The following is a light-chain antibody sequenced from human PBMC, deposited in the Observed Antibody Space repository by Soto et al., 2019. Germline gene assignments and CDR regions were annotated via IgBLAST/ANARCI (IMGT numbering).Light chain of an antibody. CDR1: QSVSSS. V-gene: IGKV3-15*01. J-gene: IGKJ1*01. CDR2: DTS. CDR3: QQYVHWPPGT. Sequence: EIVVTQSPATLSVSPGERVTLSCRASQSVSSSLAWYQQRPGQAPRLLIYDTSTRAPGIAARLSGSGSGTKFTLTISSLQSEDVAVYYCQQYVHWPPGTFGQGTTVEIK.